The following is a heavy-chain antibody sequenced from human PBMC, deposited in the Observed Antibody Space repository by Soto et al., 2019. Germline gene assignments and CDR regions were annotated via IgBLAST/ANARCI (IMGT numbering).Heavy chain of an antibody. CDR1: GFSLSTSGVG. J-gene: IGHJ5*02. D-gene: IGHD3-10*01. Sequence: QITLKESGPTLVKPTQTLTLTCTFSGFSLSTSGVGVGWIRQPPGKALEWLALIYWDDDKRYSPSLKSRLTITKDTSRTRVVLTMTNMDPVDTDTYYCEHIGRFGDFDPWGQGTLVTVSS. V-gene: IGHV2-5*02. CDR2: IYWDDDK. CDR3: EHIGRFGDFDP.